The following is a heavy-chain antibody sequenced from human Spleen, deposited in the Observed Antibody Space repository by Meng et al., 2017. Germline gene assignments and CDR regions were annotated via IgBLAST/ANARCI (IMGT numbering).Heavy chain of an antibody. V-gene: IGHV1-18*01. Sequence: ASVKVSCKASSYTFTSSGITWVRQAPGQGLEWMGWISAYNGNTNYAQKLQGRVTMTTDTSTSTAYMELRSLRSDDTAVYYCARIKDGHDIDAFDIWGQGTMVTVSS. CDR3: ARIKDGHDIDAFDI. CDR2: ISAYNGNT. J-gene: IGHJ3*02. CDR1: SYTFTSSG. D-gene: IGHD5-12*01.